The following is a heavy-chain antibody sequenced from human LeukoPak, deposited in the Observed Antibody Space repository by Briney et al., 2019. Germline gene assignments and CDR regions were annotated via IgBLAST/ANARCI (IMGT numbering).Heavy chain of an antibody. CDR3: ARNSTRYYDFRSGYPALLLRGFDI. J-gene: IGHJ3*02. CDR2: INWNGGST. CDR1: GFTFDDYG. V-gene: IGHV3-20*04. D-gene: IGHD3-3*01. Sequence: GGSLRLSCAASGFTFDDYGMSWVRQAPGKGLEWVSGINWNGGSTGYADSVKGRFTISRDNAKNSLYLQMNSLRAEDTALYYCARNSTRYYDFRSGYPALLLRGFDIWGQGTMVTVSS.